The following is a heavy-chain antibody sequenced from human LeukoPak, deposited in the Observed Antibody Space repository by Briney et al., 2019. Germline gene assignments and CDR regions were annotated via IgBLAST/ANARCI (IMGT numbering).Heavy chain of an antibody. CDR2: TYYRSKWYN. D-gene: IGHD4-17*01. CDR1: GDSVSSNSAA. Sequence: SQTLSLTCAISGDSVSSNSAAGNWIRQSPSGGLEWLGRTYYRSKWYNDYAVSVKSRITINPDTSKNQFSLQLNSVTPEDTAVYYCAREGTVTTEIDYWGQGTLVTVSS. V-gene: IGHV6-1*01. J-gene: IGHJ4*02. CDR3: AREGTVTTEIDY.